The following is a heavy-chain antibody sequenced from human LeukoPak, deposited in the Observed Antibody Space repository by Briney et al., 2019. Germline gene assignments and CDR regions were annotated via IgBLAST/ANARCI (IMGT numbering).Heavy chain of an antibody. CDR2: INPNSGGT. CDR3: ARDRPIYCSSTSCYGNVWFDP. Sequence: ASVTVSCKASGYTLTGYYMHWVRQAPGQGLEWMGWINPNSGGTNYAQKFQGRVTMTRDTSISTAYMELSRLRSDDTAVYYCARDRPIYCSSTSCYGNVWFDPWGQGTLVTVSS. CDR1: GYTLTGYY. J-gene: IGHJ5*02. D-gene: IGHD2-2*01. V-gene: IGHV1-2*02.